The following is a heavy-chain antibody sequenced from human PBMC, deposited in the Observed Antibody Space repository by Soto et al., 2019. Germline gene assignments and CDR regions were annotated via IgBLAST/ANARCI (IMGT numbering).Heavy chain of an antibody. Sequence: EVQLVESGGGLVQPGGSLRLSCAASGVTLSNYSMNWVRQAPGKGLEWVSYISRSSSTIYYADSVKGRFTISRDNAKNLLYLQMNSLRDEDTAVYYCARARPWFDPWGQGTLVTVSS. CDR3: ARARPWFDP. CDR2: ISRSSSTI. V-gene: IGHV3-48*02. J-gene: IGHJ5*02. CDR1: GVTLSNYS.